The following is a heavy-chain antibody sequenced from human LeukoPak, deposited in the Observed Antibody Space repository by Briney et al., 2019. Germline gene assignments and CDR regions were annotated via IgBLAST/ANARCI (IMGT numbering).Heavy chain of an antibody. Sequence: GRSLRLSCTASGFTFSSYGMHWVRQAPGKVLEWVAVISYDGSNKYYADSVKGRFTISRDNSKNTLYLQMNSLRAEDTAVYYCAKDTLTMVRGNVDYWGQGTLVTVSS. CDR1: GFTFSSYG. CDR3: AKDTLTMVRGNVDY. J-gene: IGHJ4*02. D-gene: IGHD3-10*01. CDR2: ISYDGSNK. V-gene: IGHV3-30*18.